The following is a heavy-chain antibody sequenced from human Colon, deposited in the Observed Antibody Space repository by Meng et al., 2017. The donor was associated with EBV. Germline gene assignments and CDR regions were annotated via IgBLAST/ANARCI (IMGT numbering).Heavy chain of an antibody. CDR2: IYHSGST. CDR1: GGSISSVYW. J-gene: IGHJ4*02. Sequence: QGQRQESGPVLVKPWETLSLTCAVSGGSISSVYWWTWVRQSPGKGLEWIGEIYHSGSTNYNPSLKSRVTISVDKSKNQFSLKLTSVTAADTAVYYCARGGYYSFNYWGQRTLVTVSS. D-gene: IGHD5-18*01. CDR3: ARGGYYSFNY. V-gene: IGHV4-4*02.